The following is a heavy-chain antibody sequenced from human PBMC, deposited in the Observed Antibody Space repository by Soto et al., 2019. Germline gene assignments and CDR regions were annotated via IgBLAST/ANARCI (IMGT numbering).Heavy chain of an antibody. CDR1: GFTFSSYA. CDR3: ARDRGSYYYDSSDY. D-gene: IGHD3-22*01. V-gene: IGHV3-30-3*01. J-gene: IGHJ4*02. Sequence: PGGSLRLSCAASGFTFSSYAMHWVRQAPGKGLEWVAVISYDGSNKYYADSVKGRFTISRDNSKNTLYLQMNSLRAEDTAVYYCARDRGSYYYDSSDYWGQGTLVTVSS. CDR2: ISYDGSNK.